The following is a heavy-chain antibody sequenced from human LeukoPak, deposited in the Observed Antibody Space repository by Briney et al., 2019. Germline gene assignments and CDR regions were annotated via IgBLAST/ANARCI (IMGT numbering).Heavy chain of an antibody. J-gene: IGHJ5*02. CDR3: AKGISSQKIDWFDP. Sequence: GGSLRLSCAASGFTFSSYAMSWVRQAPGKGLEWISSITGSGANTFYADSVKGRVTISRDNSENMLHLQVNSLRAEDTAIYYCAKGISSQKIDWFDPWGQGTPVTVSS. D-gene: IGHD2-15*01. CDR2: ITGSGANT. V-gene: IGHV3-23*01. CDR1: GFTFSSYA.